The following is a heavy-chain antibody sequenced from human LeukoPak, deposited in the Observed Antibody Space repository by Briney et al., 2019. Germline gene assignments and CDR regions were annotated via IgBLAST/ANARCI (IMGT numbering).Heavy chain of an antibody. J-gene: IGHJ4*02. V-gene: IGHV3-33*01. CDR2: IWYDGSNK. Sequence: PGGSLRLSCAASGFTFSTYGMHWVRQAPGKGLEWVALIWYDGSNKYYADSVKGRFTISRDNSKNTLYLQMNSLKTEDTAVYYCTTRYCSSTSCPIDYWGQGTLVTVSS. CDR1: GFTFSTYG. D-gene: IGHD2-2*01. CDR3: TTRYCSSTSCPIDY.